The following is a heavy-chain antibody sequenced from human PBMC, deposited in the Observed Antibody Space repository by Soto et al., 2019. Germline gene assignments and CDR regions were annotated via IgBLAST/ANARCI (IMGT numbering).Heavy chain of an antibody. CDR1: GGFLSESY. D-gene: IGHD3-16*02. CDR2: INHVGGT. V-gene: IGHV4-34*01. Sequence: NPSETLSLTCAVYGGFLSESYWTWIRQPPGKGLEWIGEINHVGGTNYNPSLKSRVTMSVDTSQNQFSLRLISVTAADTAMYFCVRISYQLPSSVLWLDPWGQGTPVTVSS. CDR3: VRISYQLPSSVLWLDP. J-gene: IGHJ5*02.